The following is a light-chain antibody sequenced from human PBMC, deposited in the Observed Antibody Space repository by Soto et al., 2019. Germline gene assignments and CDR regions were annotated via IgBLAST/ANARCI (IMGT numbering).Light chain of an antibody. CDR1: QRVLYSSNNNNY. CDR2: WSS. Sequence: DIVMTQSPDSLAVSLGERATINCKSSQRVLYSSNNNNYLAWYQQKPGQPPKLLIYWSSTREAGVPDRFSGSGSGTDFTLTIGSLQDEDVAVYYCQQYYSTPVTFGGGTKVEIK. V-gene: IGKV4-1*01. CDR3: QQYYSTPVT. J-gene: IGKJ4*01.